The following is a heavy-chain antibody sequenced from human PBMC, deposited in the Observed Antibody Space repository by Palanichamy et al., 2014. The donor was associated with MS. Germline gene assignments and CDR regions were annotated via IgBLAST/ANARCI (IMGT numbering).Heavy chain of an antibody. V-gene: IGHV3-21*01. CDR2: IGRSSTYI. CDR1: GFTFRNYN. J-gene: IGHJ4*02. CDR3: ARGGGGERAY. D-gene: IGHD1-26*01. Sequence: EVQLVASGGGLVQSGGSLRLSRSASGFTFRNYNMNWVRQAPGKGLEWVSFIGRSSTYIEYSDSVKGRFTISRDNARNSLYLQMSSLRADDTAVYYCARGGGGERAYLGQGTLVTVSS.